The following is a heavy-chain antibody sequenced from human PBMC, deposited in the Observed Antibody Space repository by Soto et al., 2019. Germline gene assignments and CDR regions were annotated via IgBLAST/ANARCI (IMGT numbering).Heavy chain of an antibody. CDR1: GFTFSSYA. CDR3: AKVQVDTAMAADYYYYYGMAV. CDR2: ISGSGGST. V-gene: IGHV3-23*01. J-gene: IGHJ6*02. Sequence: GGSLRLSCAASGFTFSSYAMSWVRQAPGKGLEWVSAISGSGGSTYYADSVKGRFTISRDNSKNTLYLQMNSLRAEDTAVYYCAKVQVDTAMAADYYYYYGMAVWGQGTTVTVSS. D-gene: IGHD5-18*01.